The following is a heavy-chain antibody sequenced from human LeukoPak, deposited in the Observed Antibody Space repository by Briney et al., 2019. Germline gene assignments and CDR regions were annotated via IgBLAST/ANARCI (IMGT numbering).Heavy chain of an antibody. V-gene: IGHV3-30*02. CDR3: AKDLRYGDYYFDY. J-gene: IGHJ4*02. CDR2: IRYDGSNK. D-gene: IGHD4-17*01. CDR1: GFTFSNYG. Sequence: PGGSLRLSCAASGFTFSNYGMHWVRQAPGKGLEWVAFIRYDGSNKYYADSVKGRFTISRDNSKNALYLQMNSLRAEDTAVYYCAKDLRYGDYYFDYWGQGTLVTVSS.